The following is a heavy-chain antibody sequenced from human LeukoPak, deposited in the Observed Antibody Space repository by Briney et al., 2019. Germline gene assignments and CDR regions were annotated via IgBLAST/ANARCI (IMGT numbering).Heavy chain of an antibody. J-gene: IGHJ3*02. CDR2: INHSGST. CDR1: GGSFSGYY. Sequence: SETLSLTCAVYGGSFSGYYWSWIRQPPGKGLEWIGEINHSGSTNYNPSLKSRVTMSVDTSKNQFSLKLSSVTAADTAVYYCAGEVETSSAFDIWGQGTMVTVSS. CDR3: AGEVETSSAFDI. V-gene: IGHV4-34*01.